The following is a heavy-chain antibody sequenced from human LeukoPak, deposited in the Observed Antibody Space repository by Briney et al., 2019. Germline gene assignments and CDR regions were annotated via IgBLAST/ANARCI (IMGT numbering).Heavy chain of an antibody. CDR2: LDGSGSSI. D-gene: IGHD2-2*01. CDR1: GFTFNNYA. J-gene: IGHJ4*02. Sequence: GGSLRLSCAASGFTFNNYAMSWVRQPPGKGLEWVSDLDGSGSSINYADSVKGLFTISRDNSKNALYLQMNSLRAEDTAVYWCAKGVDGYCSSDSCYAYDCWGQGTLVTVSS. CDR3: AKGVDGYCSSDSCYAYDC. V-gene: IGHV3-23*01.